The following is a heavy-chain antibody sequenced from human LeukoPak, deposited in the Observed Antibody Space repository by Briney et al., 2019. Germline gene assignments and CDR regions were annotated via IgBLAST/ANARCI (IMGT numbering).Heavy chain of an antibody. Sequence: SQTLSLTCGISGDSVSSNNTSWHWIRQSPSRVLEWLGRTYYRSKWYNDYAVSVKGRVTVNPDTSENQFSLQLNSVTPEDTAVYYCVRWGRGLDFWGQGTLVTVSS. J-gene: IGHJ4*02. D-gene: IGHD1-26*01. CDR3: VRWGRGLDF. V-gene: IGHV6-1*01. CDR1: GDSVSSNNTS. CDR2: TYYRSKWYN.